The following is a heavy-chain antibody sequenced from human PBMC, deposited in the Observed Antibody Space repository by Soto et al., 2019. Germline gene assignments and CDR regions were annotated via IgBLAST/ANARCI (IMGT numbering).Heavy chain of an antibody. CDR1: GFTFSSYG. CDR3: AKDEQQQRAGSPPFDY. Sequence: GGSLRLSCAASGFTFSSYGMHWVRQAPGKGLEWVAVISYDGSNKYYADSVKGRFTISIDNSKNTLYLQMNSLRAEDTAVYYCAKDEQQQRAGSPPFDYWGQGTLVTVSS. D-gene: IGHD6-13*01. V-gene: IGHV3-30*18. J-gene: IGHJ4*02. CDR2: ISYDGSNK.